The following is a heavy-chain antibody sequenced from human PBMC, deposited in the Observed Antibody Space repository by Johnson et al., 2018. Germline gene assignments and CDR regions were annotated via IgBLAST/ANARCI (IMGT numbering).Heavy chain of an antibody. CDR3: ARGHPGNYYYYYMDV. CDR2: MNPNSGNT. CDR1: GYTFTSYD. J-gene: IGHJ6*03. V-gene: IGHV1-8*01. Sequence: VQLVESGAEVKKPGASVKVSCKASGYTFTSYDINWVRQATGQGLEWMGWMNPNSGNTGYAQKFQGRVTITADESTSTAYMELSSLRSEDTAVYYCARGHPGNYYYYYMDVWGKGTTVTVSS.